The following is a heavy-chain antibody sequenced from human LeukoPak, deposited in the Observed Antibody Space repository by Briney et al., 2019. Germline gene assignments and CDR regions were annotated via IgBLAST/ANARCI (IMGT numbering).Heavy chain of an antibody. D-gene: IGHD1-26*01. CDR2: ISYDGTTK. V-gene: IGHV3-30-3*01. CDR1: GXTFSTYA. Sequence: GGSLRLSCAASGXTFSTYAMHWVRQAPGKGLEWVAVISYDGTTKYHADSVKGRFTISRDNSKNTLYLQMNTLRAEDTAVYYCARVRIVGSTYDAFDIWGQGTMVTVSS. J-gene: IGHJ3*02. CDR3: ARVRIVGSTYDAFDI.